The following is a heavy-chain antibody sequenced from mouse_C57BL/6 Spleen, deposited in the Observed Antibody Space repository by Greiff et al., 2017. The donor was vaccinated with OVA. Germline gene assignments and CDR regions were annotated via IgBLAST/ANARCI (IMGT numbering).Heavy chain of an antibody. J-gene: IGHJ2*01. V-gene: IGHV5-17*01. Sequence: EVKLMESGGGLVKPGGSLKLSCAASGFTFSDYGMHWVRQAPEKGLEWVAYISSGSSTIYYADTVKGRFTISRDNAKNTLFLQMTSLRSEDTAMYYCARFHDGYYFDYWGQGTTLTVSS. CDR3: ARFHDGYYFDY. CDR1: GFTFSDYG. D-gene: IGHD2-3*01. CDR2: ISSGSSTI.